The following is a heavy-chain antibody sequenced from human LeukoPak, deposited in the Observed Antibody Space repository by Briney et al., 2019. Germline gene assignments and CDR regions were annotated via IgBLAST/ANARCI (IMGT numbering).Heavy chain of an antibody. CDR1: GGSISSYY. CDR3: ARRSGTSRHYGMDV. CDR2: IYYSGST. V-gene: IGHV4-59*08. J-gene: IGHJ6*02. Sequence: SETLSLTCTVSGGSISSYYWSWIRQPPGKGLEWIGYIYYSGSTNYNPSLKSRVTISVDTSKNQFSLKLSPVTAADTAVYYCARRSGTSRHYGMDVWGQGTTVTVSS. D-gene: IGHD6-13*01.